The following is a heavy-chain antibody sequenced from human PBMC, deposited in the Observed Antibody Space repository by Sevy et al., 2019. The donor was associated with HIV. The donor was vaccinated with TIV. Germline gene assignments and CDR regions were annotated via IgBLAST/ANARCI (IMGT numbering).Heavy chain of an antibody. V-gene: IGHV1-2*06. Sequence: ASVKVSCRASGYTFTDYYIHWLRQAPGQGLEWMGRINPSNGGTDYLQKFQDRVTMTTDTSISTSYMELSRLTSDDTAVYYCTRHCGATGIFFRHWGQGTKVTVSS. J-gene: IGHJ4*02. CDR1: GYTFTDYY. CDR2: INPSNGGT. D-gene: IGHD3-10*01. CDR3: TRHCGATGIFFRH.